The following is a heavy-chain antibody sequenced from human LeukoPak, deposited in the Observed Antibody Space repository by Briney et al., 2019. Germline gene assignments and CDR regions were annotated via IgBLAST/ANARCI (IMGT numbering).Heavy chain of an antibody. CDR3: ARDQNFHDSGGYYGIDC. Sequence: ASVKVSCKASGYTFTGYYMHWVRQAPGQGFEWIGWINPNNGGTNYAQKFQDRVTMTRDTSISTAYMELSRLTSDDTAVYYCARDQNFHDSGGYYGIDCWGQGTLVTVSS. CDR2: INPNNGGT. D-gene: IGHD3-22*01. V-gene: IGHV1-2*02. CDR1: GYTFTGYY. J-gene: IGHJ4*02.